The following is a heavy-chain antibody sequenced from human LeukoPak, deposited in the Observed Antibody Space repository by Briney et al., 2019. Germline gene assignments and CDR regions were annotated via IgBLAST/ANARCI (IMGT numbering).Heavy chain of an antibody. V-gene: IGHV3-21*01. CDR1: GFTFSTYA. J-gene: IGHJ4*02. Sequence: GSLRLSCPASGFTFSTYAMNWIRQAPGKGLEWVSSISSTGTYIYYGDLVEGRFTISRDNAKNSLYLQMNSLRAEDTAVYYCARGVGNFRYYFDYWGQGTLVTVSS. D-gene: IGHD2/OR15-2a*01. CDR2: ISSTGTYI. CDR3: ARGVGNFRYYFDY.